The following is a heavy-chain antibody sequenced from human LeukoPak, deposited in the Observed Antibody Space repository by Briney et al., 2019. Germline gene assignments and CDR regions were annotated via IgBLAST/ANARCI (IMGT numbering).Heavy chain of an antibody. D-gene: IGHD3-3*01. CDR1: GYTFTSYA. Sequence: ASVKVSCKASGYTFTSYAMHWVRQAPGQRLEWMGWMNPNSGNTGYAQKFQGRVTITRNTSISTAYMELSSLRSEDTAVYYCARLYYDFWSGYYTDYWGQGTLVTVSS. V-gene: IGHV1-8*03. J-gene: IGHJ4*02. CDR2: MNPNSGNT. CDR3: ARLYYDFWSGYYTDY.